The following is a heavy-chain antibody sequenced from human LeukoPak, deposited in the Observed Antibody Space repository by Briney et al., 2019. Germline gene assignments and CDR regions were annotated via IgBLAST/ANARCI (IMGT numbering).Heavy chain of an antibody. Sequence: SETLSLTCTVSGDSISGYYWSWIRQPPGKGLEWIGYIYYSGSTNYNPSLKSRVTISVDTSKNQFSLKLSSVTAADTAVYYCVREIYSGSLYFDYWGQGTLVTVSS. CDR3: VREIYSGSLYFDY. J-gene: IGHJ4*02. D-gene: IGHD1-26*01. CDR2: IYYSGST. V-gene: IGHV4-59*01. CDR1: GDSISGYY.